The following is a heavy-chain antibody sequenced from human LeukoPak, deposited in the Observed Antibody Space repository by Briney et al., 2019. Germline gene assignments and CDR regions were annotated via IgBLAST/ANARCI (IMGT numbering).Heavy chain of an antibody. V-gene: IGHV3-15*01. Sequence: PGGSLRLSCAASGFTFSSYAMSWVRQAPGKGLEWVGRIKSRADGGTTDFAAPVKGRFTISRDDSKTTLYLQMNSLKTEDTAVYYCTTDLGITMIRGVIVYWGQGTLVTVSS. J-gene: IGHJ4*02. CDR3: TTDLGITMIRGVIVY. CDR2: IKSRADGGTT. CDR1: GFTFSSYA. D-gene: IGHD3-10*01.